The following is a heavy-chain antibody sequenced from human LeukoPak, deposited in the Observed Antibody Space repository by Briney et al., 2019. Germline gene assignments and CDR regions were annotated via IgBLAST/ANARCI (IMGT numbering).Heavy chain of an antibody. CDR3: AREGGYYGLDP. J-gene: IGHJ5*02. CDR2: IVYDGSSK. D-gene: IGHD3-10*01. CDR1: GFTFSTYA. V-gene: IGHV3-30-3*01. Sequence: PGGSLRLSCAVSGFTFSTYAMQWVRLAPGRGLEWVAVIVYDGSSKYYADSVKGRFTISRDNSKNTLYLQMNSLRSDDTAVYYCAREGGYYGLDPWGQGTLVTVSS.